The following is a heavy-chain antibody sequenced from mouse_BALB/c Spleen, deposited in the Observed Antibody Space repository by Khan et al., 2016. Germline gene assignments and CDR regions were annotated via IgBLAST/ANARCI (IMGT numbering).Heavy chain of an antibody. CDR2: ISYSGST. V-gene: IGHV3-2*02. J-gene: IGHJ3*01. CDR1: GYSITSDYA. D-gene: IGHD2-2*01. Sequence: VQLKESGPGLVKPSQSLSLTCTVTGYSITSDYAWNWIRQFPGNKLEWMGYISYSGSTSYTPSLKSRISITRDTSKNQFFLQLNSVTTEDTATXYCARSYGYRWFAYWGQGTLVTVSA. CDR3: ARSYGYRWFAY.